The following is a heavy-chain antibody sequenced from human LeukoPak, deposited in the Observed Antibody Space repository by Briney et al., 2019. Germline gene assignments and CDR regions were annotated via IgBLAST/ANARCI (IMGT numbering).Heavy chain of an antibody. D-gene: IGHD2-2*01. Sequence: PSETLSLTCAVYGVSFSGYYWSWIRQPPGKGLEWIGEINHSGSTNYNPSLKSRVTMSVDTSKNQFSLKLSSVTAADTAVYYCARASCSSTSCYPPYYFDYWGQGTLVTVSS. CDR1: GVSFSGYY. J-gene: IGHJ4*02. CDR2: INHSGST. CDR3: ARASCSSTSCYPPYYFDY. V-gene: IGHV4-34*01.